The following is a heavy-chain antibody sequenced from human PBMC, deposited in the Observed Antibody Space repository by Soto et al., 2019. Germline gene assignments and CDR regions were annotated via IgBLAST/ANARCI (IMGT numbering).Heavy chain of an antibody. CDR1: GYTFTSYG. CDR3: ASDRFTPGTYYYDSSGYYLSPY. J-gene: IGHJ4*02. CDR2: ISAYNGNT. V-gene: IGHV1-18*01. D-gene: IGHD3-22*01. Sequence: QVQLVQSGAEVKKPGASVKVSCKASGYTFTSYGISWVRQAPGQGLEWMGWISAYNGNTNYAQKLQGRVTMTTDTSTSADCLERRSLRSDDTAVYSCASDRFTPGTYYYDSSGYYLSPYWGQGTLVTVSS.